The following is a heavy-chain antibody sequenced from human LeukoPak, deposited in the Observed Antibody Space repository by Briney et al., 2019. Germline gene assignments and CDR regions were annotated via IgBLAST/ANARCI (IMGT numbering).Heavy chain of an antibody. CDR2: IYYSGST. CDR3: ARRVQRASAAAVSLAFDI. CDR1: GGSISSSSYY. D-gene: IGHD6-13*01. V-gene: IGHV4-39*01. Sequence: SETLSLTCTVSGGSISSSSYYWGWIRQPPGKGLEWIGSIYYSGSTYYNPSLKSRVTISVDTSKNQFSLKLSSVTAADTAVYYCARRVQRASAAAVSLAFDIWGQGTMVTVSS. J-gene: IGHJ3*02.